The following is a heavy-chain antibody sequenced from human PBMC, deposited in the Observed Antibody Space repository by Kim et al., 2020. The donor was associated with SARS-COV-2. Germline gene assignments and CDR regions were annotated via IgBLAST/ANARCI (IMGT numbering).Heavy chain of an antibody. V-gene: IGHV4-39*02. CDR2: VYYSGTT. CDR1: GGSINNSSYY. J-gene: IGHJ5*02. D-gene: IGHD5-12*01. Sequence: GSLSLTCTVSGGSINNSSYYWGWIRQPPGKGLEWIGSVYYSGTTYYTPSLKSRVTISVDTSNNHFSLRLSSVTAADTAVYYCARLRSGVGWFDPWGQGTLVTVSS. CDR3: ARLRSGVGWFDP.